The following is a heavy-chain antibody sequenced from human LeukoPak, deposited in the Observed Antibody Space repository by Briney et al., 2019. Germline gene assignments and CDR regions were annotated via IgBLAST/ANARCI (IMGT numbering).Heavy chain of an antibody. D-gene: IGHD4-17*01. CDR2: INGNADDT. J-gene: IGHJ4*02. CDR1: GFTFDDYA. Sequence: GGSLRLSCTASGFTFDDYAMTWVRQAPGKGLEWVSSINGNADDTYYADSVKGRFTISRDNSKNTLYLQMNSLRAEDTALYYCAKIDYGDFHFDYWGQGTLVTVSS. CDR3: AKIDYGDFHFDY. V-gene: IGHV3-23*01.